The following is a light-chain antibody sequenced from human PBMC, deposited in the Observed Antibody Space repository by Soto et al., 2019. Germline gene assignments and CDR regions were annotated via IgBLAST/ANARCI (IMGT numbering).Light chain of an antibody. J-gene: IGLJ2*01. CDR2: DVS. CDR3: SSYTSSSTRVV. V-gene: IGLV2-14*01. Sequence: QSALTQPASVSGSPGQSITISCTGTSSDVGGYNYVSWYQQNPGKAPKLMIYDVSNRPSGVSNRFSGSKSGNTASLTISGLQAEDEADYYCSSYTSSSTRVVFGGGTKVTVL. CDR1: SSDVGGYNY.